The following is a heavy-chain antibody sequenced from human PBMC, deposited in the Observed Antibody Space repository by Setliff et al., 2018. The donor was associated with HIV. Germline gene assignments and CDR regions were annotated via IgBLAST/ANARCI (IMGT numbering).Heavy chain of an antibody. J-gene: IGHJ4*02. D-gene: IGHD6-13*01. CDR2: MNPKSGNT. V-gene: IGHV1-8*02. CDR3: ARGIPGYRSSWHFDY. CDR1: GYTFTDYY. Sequence: ASVKVSCKASGYTFTDYYVHWVRQATGQGLEWMGWMNPKSGNTGYAQKFQGRVITTRSTSKTTAYMELSSLRSQDTAVYYCARGIPGYRSSWHFDYWGQGTLVTVSS.